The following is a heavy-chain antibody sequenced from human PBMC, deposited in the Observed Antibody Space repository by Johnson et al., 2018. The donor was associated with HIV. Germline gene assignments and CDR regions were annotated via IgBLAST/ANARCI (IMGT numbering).Heavy chain of an antibody. J-gene: IGHJ3*02. CDR2: ISYDGSNK. Sequence: QVQLVESGGGLVQPGGSLRLSCAASGFTVSSNYMSWVRQAPGKGLEWVAVISYDGSNKYYADSVKGRFTISRDNSKNTLYLQMNSLRAEDTAVYYCAREGGGYDGKGAFDIWGQGTMVTVSS. V-gene: IGHV3-30-3*01. CDR1: GFTVSSNY. CDR3: AREGGGYDGKGAFDI. D-gene: IGHD5-12*01.